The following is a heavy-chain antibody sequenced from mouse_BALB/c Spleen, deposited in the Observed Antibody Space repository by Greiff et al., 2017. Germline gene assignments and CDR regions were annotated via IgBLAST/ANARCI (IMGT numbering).Heavy chain of an antibody. CDR2: IYPGDGDT. V-gene: IGHV1-87*01. Sequence: QLQQSGAELARPGASVKLSCKASGYTFTSYWMQWGKQRPGQGLEWIGAIYPGDGDTGYTQKFKGKATLTADKSSSTAYMQLSSLASEDSAVYYCARVYDFDYWGQGTTLTVSS. CDR3: ARVYDFDY. J-gene: IGHJ2*01. D-gene: IGHD2-12*01. CDR1: GYTFTSYW.